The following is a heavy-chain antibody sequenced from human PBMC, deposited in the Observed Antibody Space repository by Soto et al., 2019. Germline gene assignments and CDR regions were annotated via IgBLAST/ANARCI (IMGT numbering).Heavy chain of an antibody. Sequence: QVQLQQWGAGLLKPSETLSLTCAVYGGSFSGYYWSWIRQPPGKGLEWIGEINHSGSTNYNPSLKSRVTISVDTSKNQFSLKLSSVTAADTAVYYCARVGIAAAGVEYWGQGTLVTVSS. CDR3: ARVGIAAAGVEY. CDR2: INHSGST. CDR1: GGSFSGYY. D-gene: IGHD6-13*01. J-gene: IGHJ4*02. V-gene: IGHV4-34*01.